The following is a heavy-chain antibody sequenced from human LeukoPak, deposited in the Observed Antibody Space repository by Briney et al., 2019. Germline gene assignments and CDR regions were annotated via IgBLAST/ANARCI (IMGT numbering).Heavy chain of an antibody. CDR2: IYYSGST. CDR1: GGSISSSSYY. J-gene: IGHJ5*02. D-gene: IGHD3-16*01. CDR3: ARGGEKFLP. V-gene: IGHV4-39*07. Sequence: SETLSLTCTVSGGSISSSSYYWAWIRQPPGKGLEWIGSIYYSGSTNYNPSLKSRVTMSVDTSKNQFSLKLSSVTAADTAVYYCARGGEKFLPWGQGTLVTVSS.